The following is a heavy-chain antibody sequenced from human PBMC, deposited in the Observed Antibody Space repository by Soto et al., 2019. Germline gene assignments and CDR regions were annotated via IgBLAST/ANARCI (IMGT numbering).Heavy chain of an antibody. CDR3: AKDSGQLPTYLDY. CDR2: ISFDGTNK. J-gene: IGHJ4*02. V-gene: IGHV3-30*18. CDR1: GFTFRNYD. D-gene: IGHD2-2*01. Sequence: QVQLVESGGGVVQPGRSLRLSCAASGFTFRNYDMHWVRQAPGKGPEWVTVISFDGTNKYYADSVKGRFTIARDNSQNTVYLQVNSLRAEDTAVYYCAKDSGQLPTYLDYWGQGTLVTVSS.